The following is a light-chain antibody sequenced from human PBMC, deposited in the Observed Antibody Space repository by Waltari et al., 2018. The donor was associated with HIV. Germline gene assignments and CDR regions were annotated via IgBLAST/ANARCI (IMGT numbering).Light chain of an antibody. Sequence: DIVLTQSPGSLSLSPGDRATLPCRARQSVSNTYLAWYQHKHGRAPRLLIYGASTRATGIPDRFSGSGSGTDFALTISRLEPEDFAVYYCQQYGTSPGTFGGGTKIEIK. V-gene: IGKV3-20*01. J-gene: IGKJ4*01. CDR3: QQYGTSPGT. CDR2: GAS. CDR1: QSVSNTY.